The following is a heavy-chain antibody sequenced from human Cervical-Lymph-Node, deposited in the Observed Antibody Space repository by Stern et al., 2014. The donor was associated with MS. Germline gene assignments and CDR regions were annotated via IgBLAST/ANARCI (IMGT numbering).Heavy chain of an antibody. CDR2: IIPTFSTA. CDR3: ARDPHYYDRGDYRN. V-gene: IGHV1-69*06. J-gene: IGHJ4*02. CDR1: GVTFNIYA. D-gene: IGHD3-22*01. Sequence: QLVESGGELMQPGSSLKLSCKASGVTFNIYAIRWIRQAPGQGLEWISGIIPTFSTAKYAEKFQGRASITADRSTTTVYLELSSLRSEDTAVYYCARDPHYYDRGDYRNWGQGTLVTVS.